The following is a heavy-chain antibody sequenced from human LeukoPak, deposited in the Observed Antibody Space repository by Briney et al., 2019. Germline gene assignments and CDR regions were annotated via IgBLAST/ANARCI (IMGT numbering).Heavy chain of an antibody. CDR1: GFTFGDYA. CDR3: ARDGIPETNWSGYYIDY. CDR2: IRSKTHGGTT. V-gene: IGHV3-49*04. Sequence: PGGSLRLSCTASGFTFGDYAMSWVRQAPGKRLEWVGFIRSKTHGGTTEFAAPVKGRFSISRDDSKRIAYLQMNSLETEDTAVYYCARDGIPETNWSGYYIDYWGQGTLVTVSS. J-gene: IGHJ4*02. D-gene: IGHD3-3*01.